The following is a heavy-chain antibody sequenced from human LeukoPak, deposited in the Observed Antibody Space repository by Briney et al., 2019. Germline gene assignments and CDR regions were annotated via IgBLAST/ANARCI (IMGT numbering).Heavy chain of an antibody. CDR2: IYYSGST. CDR3: ASSPPHYYDSSGNFDY. Sequence: PSETLSLTCTVSGGSISSYYWSWIRQPPGKGLEWIGYIYYSGSTNYNPSLKSRVTISVDTSKNQFSLKLSSVTAADTAVYYCASSPPHYYDSSGNFDYWGQGTLVTVSS. J-gene: IGHJ4*02. CDR1: GGSISSYY. D-gene: IGHD3-22*01. V-gene: IGHV4-59*01.